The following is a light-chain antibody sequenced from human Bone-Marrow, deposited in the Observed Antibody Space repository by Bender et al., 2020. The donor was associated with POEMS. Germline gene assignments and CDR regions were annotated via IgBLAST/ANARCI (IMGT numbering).Light chain of an antibody. Sequence: QSALTQPASVSGSPGQSITISCTGTSTDVGSFKYVSWYQQQAGKAPKLMIYDVSRRPSGVSNRFSGSKSGNTASLTISGLQTDDEADYYCSSHTSSSTVVFGGGTKVTVL. CDR1: STDVGSFKY. CDR3: SSHTSSSTVV. V-gene: IGLV2-14*03. J-gene: IGLJ2*01. CDR2: DVS.